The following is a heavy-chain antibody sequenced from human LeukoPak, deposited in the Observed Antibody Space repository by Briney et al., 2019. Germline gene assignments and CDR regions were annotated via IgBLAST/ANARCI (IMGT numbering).Heavy chain of an antibody. CDR1: GYTRTELS. CDR3: ATAPPQHFDAFDI. J-gene: IGHJ3*02. CDR2: FDPEDGET. V-gene: IGHV1-24*01. Sequence: ASVKVSCKVSGYTRTELSMHWVRQAPGKELEWMGGFDPEDGETIYAQKIQGRVTMTEDTSTDTAYMELSSLRSEDTAVYYCATAPPQHFDAFDIWGQGTMVTVSS.